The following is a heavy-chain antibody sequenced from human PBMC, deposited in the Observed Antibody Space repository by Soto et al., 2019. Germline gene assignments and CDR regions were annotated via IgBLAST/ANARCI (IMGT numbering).Heavy chain of an antibody. Sequence: EVQLVESGGGLVKPGGSLRLTCAGSTFNFTSYSLNWVRQAPGKGLEWVSSISATSTYIFYADSVKGRFTISRDNAQNSVSLQMNSLRVEDTALYYCARVNSATGSMHFDHWGQGTLVTVSS. CDR3: ARVNSATGSMHFDH. CDR1: TFNFTSYS. J-gene: IGHJ4*02. D-gene: IGHD3-9*01. V-gene: IGHV3-21*01. CDR2: ISATSTYI.